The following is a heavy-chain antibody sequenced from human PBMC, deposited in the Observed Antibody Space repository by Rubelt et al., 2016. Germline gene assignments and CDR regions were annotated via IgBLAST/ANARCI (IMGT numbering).Heavy chain of an antibody. CDR2: IYYSGST. D-gene: IGHD1-7*01. Sequence: QLQLQESGPGLVKPSETLSLTCTVSGGSISSSSYYWGWIRQPPGKGLEWIGSIYYSGSTYYNPSLKSGVTISVDTSKNQFSLKLSYGTAADTAVYYCARQNWNYDLITDRPYHDDYWGQGTLVTVSS. CDR3: ARQNWNYDLITDRPYHDDY. CDR1: GGSISSSSYY. J-gene: IGHJ4*02. V-gene: IGHV4-39*01.